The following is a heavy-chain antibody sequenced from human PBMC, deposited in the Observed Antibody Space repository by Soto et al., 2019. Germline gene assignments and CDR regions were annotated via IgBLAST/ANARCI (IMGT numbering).Heavy chain of an antibody. CDR1: GFTFSSYS. D-gene: IGHD3-22*01. CDR3: ARGAYYYDSSGLSY. CDR2: ISSSSSTI. J-gene: IGHJ4*02. Sequence: GGSLRLSSAASGFTFSSYSMNWVRQAPGKGLEWVSYISSSSSTIYYADSVKGRFTISRDNAKNSLYLQMNSLRAEDTAVYYCARGAYYYDSSGLSYWGQGTLVTVSS. V-gene: IGHV3-48*01.